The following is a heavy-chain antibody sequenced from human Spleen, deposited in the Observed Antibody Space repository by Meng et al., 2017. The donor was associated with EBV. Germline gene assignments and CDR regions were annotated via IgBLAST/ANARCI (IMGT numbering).Heavy chain of an antibody. V-gene: IGHV4-39*07. J-gene: IGHJ4*02. Sequence: QGRVRAAGPGLVKPSETLSLSCSVSGDSISRSDYYWGWIRQPPGKGLEWIGSMSYGGNTYYKPSLKSRVTISVDTSKNQISLQLSSVTAADTAVYYCARDRGDTNAYDFDYWGQGTLVTVSS. D-gene: IGHD5-18*01. CDR3: ARDRGDTNAYDFDY. CDR1: GDSISRSDYY. CDR2: MSYGGNT.